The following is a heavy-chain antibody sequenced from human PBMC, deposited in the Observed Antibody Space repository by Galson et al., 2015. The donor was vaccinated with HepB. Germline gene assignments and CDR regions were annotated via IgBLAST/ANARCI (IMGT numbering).Heavy chain of an antibody. CDR3: ARGYFDFWSGAQYNWFDP. V-gene: IGHV1-8*01. CDR1: GYTFTSYD. D-gene: IGHD3-3*01. J-gene: IGHJ5*02. CDR2: MNPNSGNT. Sequence: SVKVSCKASGYTFTSYDINWVRQAPGQGLEWMGWMNPNSGNTGYAQKFQVRVTMTRNTSISTAYMELNSLRSEDTAVYYCARGYFDFWSGAQYNWFDPWGPRTLVTVSS.